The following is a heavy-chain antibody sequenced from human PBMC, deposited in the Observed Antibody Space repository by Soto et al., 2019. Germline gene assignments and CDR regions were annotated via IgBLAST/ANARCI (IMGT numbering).Heavy chain of an antibody. D-gene: IGHD3-22*01. Sequence: PSETLSLTCTVSGGSISSYYWSWIRQPPGKGLEWIGYIYYSGSTNYNPSLKSRVTISVDTSKNQFSLKLSSVTAADTAVYYCARLGLPDSSGYYYPNYYYYGMDVCGQGTTVTVSS. CDR3: ARLGLPDSSGYYYPNYYYYGMDV. J-gene: IGHJ6*02. CDR1: GGSISSYY. CDR2: IYYSGST. V-gene: IGHV4-59*01.